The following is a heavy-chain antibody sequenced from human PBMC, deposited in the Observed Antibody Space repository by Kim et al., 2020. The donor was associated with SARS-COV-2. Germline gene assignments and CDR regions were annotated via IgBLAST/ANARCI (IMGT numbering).Heavy chain of an antibody. CDR3: AKAGAYWFFDL. Sequence: GGSLRLSCEASGFTFSGYGMSWVRQAPGKGLEWVSGISGRGVSTYYADSVTGRFTISRDNSKTTLYLQMNSLRTEDTAVYYCAKAGAYWFFDLWGRGTLV. V-gene: IGHV3-23*01. D-gene: IGHD3-10*01. CDR2: ISGRGVST. CDR1: GFTFSGYG. J-gene: IGHJ2*01.